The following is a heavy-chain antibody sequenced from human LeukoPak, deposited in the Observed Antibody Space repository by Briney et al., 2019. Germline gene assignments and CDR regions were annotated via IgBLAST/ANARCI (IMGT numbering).Heavy chain of an antibody. CDR3: ARASFWSGSHGGAFDI. CDR1: GFTFSSYD. J-gene: IGHJ3*02. D-gene: IGHD3-3*01. Sequence: GGSLRLSCAASGFTFSSYDMHWVRQATGKGLEWVSAIGTAGDTYYPGSVKGRFTISRDNAKNSLYLQMNSLRAEDTAVYYCARASFWSGSHGGAFDIWGQGTMVTVSS. V-gene: IGHV3-13*01. CDR2: IGTAGDT.